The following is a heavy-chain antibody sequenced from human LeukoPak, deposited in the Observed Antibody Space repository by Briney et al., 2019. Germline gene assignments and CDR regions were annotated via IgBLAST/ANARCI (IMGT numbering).Heavy chain of an antibody. J-gene: IGHJ6*02. CDR3: ARDSDGMSV. Sequence: GGSLRLSCAASRFTFSTYGMHWVRQAPGKGLEWVALISYDVINKYYADSVKGRFTISRDNSKSTLYLQMNSLRAEDTAVYYCARDSDGMSVWGLGTTVTVSS. V-gene: IGHV3-30*03. CDR2: ISYDVINK. CDR1: RFTFSTYG.